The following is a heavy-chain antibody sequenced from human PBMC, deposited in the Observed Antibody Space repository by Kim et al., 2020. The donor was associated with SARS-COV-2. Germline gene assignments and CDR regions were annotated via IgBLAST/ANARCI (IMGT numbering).Heavy chain of an antibody. CDR1: GFTFSSYG. D-gene: IGHD3-10*01. CDR3: ARGKYYGSGSSAFYEDYFWN. Sequence: GGSLRLSCAASGFTFSSYGMHWVRQAPGKGLEWVAVIWYDGSNKYYADSVKGRFTISRDNSKNTLYLQMNSLRAEDTAVYYCARGKYYGSGSSAFYEDYFWNWGQGALVSVSP. J-gene: IGHJ4*02. CDR2: IWYDGSNK. V-gene: IGHV3-33*01.